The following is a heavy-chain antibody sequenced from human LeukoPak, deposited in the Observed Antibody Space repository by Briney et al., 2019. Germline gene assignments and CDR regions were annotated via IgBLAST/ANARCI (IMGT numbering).Heavy chain of an antibody. CDR3: ARGSSGYSFDY. V-gene: IGHV3-53*01. CDR1: GFTVSSNY. J-gene: IGHJ4*02. D-gene: IGHD3-22*01. CDR2: IYSGAGT. Sequence: GGSLRLSCAASGFTVSSNYMRWLRQAPGKGLEWVSVIYSGAGTHYADSVKGRFTISRDNSKNTLYLQMNSLRVEDTAVYYCARGSSGYSFDYWGQGTLVTVSS.